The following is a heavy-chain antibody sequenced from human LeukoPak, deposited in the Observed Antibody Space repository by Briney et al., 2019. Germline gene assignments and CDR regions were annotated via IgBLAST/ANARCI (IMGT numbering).Heavy chain of an antibody. J-gene: IGHJ4*02. V-gene: IGHV3-23*01. Sequence: QPGGSLRLSCAASGFTFSSYAMSWVRQAPGKGLEWVSSISSSGGFSYYADSVKGRFTISRDDSKNTVSLQMSSLRAEDTAVYYCAKAEWGVFDYWGQGTLVTVSS. CDR3: AKAEWGVFDY. CDR1: GFTFSSYA. CDR2: ISSSGGFS. D-gene: IGHD3-10*01.